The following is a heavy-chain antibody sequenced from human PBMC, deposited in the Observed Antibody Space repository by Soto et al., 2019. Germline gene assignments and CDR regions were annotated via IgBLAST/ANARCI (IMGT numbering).Heavy chain of an antibody. CDR2: ISNNGGGA. V-gene: IGHV3-23*01. J-gene: IGHJ4*02. Sequence: EVHLLESGGGLVQPGGSLRLSCAASGFTFSTYAMNWVRQAPGKGLEWVSSISNNGGGAYYADSVKGRFTVSRDNSKNTLYLQMNGLRVEDTAVYYCAKDWVLGSIIYYFDYWGQGALVSVSS. CDR1: GFTFSTYA. CDR3: AKDWVLGSIIYYFDY. D-gene: IGHD1-1*01.